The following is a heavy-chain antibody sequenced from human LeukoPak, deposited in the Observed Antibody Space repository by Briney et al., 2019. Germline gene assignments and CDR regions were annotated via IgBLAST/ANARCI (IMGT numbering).Heavy chain of an antibody. CDR3: ARSDRITIFGVVIAFDY. Sequence: SQTLSLTCTVSGGSISSGDYYRSWIRQPPGKGLEWVGYIYYSGSTYYNPSLKGRVTISVDTSKNQFSLKLSSVTAADTAVYYCARSDRITIFGVVIAFDYWGQGTLVTVSS. CDR2: IYYSGST. D-gene: IGHD3-3*01. V-gene: IGHV4-30-4*08. J-gene: IGHJ4*02. CDR1: GGSISSGDYY.